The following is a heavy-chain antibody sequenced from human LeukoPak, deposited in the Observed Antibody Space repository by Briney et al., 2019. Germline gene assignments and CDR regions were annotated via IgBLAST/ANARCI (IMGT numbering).Heavy chain of an antibody. V-gene: IGHV4-59*01. CDR2: IYYSGST. CDR1: GGSISRYY. J-gene: IGHJ4*02. CDR3: AREDGYNLGYFDY. Sequence: SKTLSLTCTVSGGSISRYYWCWIRQPPGKGLEWIGYIYYSGSTNYNPSLKSRVTISVDTSKNQFSLKLSSVTAADTAVYYCAREDGYNLGYFDYWGQGTLVTVSS. D-gene: IGHD5-24*01.